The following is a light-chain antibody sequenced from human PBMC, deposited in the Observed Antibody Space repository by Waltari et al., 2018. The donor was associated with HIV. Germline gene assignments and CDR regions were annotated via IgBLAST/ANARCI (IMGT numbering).Light chain of an antibody. CDR1: RSNIVGNP. Sequence: QSVLTQPPPPSRTPGRCVTISCFAARSNIVGNPVTWYQQLPGAAPRLLLYTEDQRPSGVPDRFSGSKSGTSASLAISGLQSEDEADYFCETWDDSLTAVLFGGGTRLTVL. J-gene: IGLJ2*01. CDR2: TED. V-gene: IGLV1-44*01. CDR3: ETWDDSLTAVL.